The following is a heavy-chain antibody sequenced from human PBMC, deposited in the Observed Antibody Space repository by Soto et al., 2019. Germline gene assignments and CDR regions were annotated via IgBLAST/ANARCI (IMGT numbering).Heavy chain of an antibody. D-gene: IGHD3-10*01. CDR2: ISGSGGST. J-gene: IGHJ4*02. CDR1: GFTFSSYA. V-gene: IGHV3-23*01. CDR3: AKDPPRKLWFGELVFDY. Sequence: GGSLRLSCAASGFTFSSYAMSWVRQAPGKGLEWVSAISGSGGSTYYADSVKGRFTISRDNSKNTLYLQMNSLRAEDTAVYYCAKDPPRKLWFGELVFDYWGQGTLVTVSS.